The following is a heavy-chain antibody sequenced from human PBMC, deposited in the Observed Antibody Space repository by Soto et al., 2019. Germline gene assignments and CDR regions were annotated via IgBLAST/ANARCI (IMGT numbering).Heavy chain of an antibody. CDR3: ARSGYSFAWGY. CDR1: GFLVNSAD. J-gene: IGHJ4*02. Sequence: EVQLVESGGGLIPPGGSLRLSCAASGFLVNSADMTWVRQAPGKGLEWLSMINSDGSTLYAESVKGRFTISRDNSKNRLDLQMNRLRAADTAMYYCARSGYSFAWGYWGQGTLVIVTS. V-gene: IGHV3-53*01. D-gene: IGHD5-18*01. CDR2: INSDGST.